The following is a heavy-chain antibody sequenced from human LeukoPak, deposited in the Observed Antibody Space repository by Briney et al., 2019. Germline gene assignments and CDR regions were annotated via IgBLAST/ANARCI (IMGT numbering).Heavy chain of an antibody. D-gene: IGHD3-10*01. CDR2: ISYDGSNE. V-gene: IGHV3-30-3*01. Sequence: GGSLRLSCAASGFTFSRYAMHWVRQAPGKGLEWVAVISYDGSNEYYAESVKGRFTISRDSSENTLYLEMNSLRVEDTAVYYCARVGYYSSGPFSYFDYWGQGTLVTVSP. CDR1: GFTFSRYA. J-gene: IGHJ4*02. CDR3: ARVGYYSSGPFSYFDY.